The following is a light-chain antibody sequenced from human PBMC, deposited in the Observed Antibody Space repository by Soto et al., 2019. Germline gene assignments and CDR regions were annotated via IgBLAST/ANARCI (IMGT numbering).Light chain of an antibody. J-gene: IGKJ1*01. CDR2: DVS. CDR3: QQYSSSSRT. Sequence: DIQMTQSPSTLSASVGDRVTITCRASQNVTSWLAWYQQKPGKAPKLLIYDVSILQSGVPSRFSCSGSETEFTLTISSLQPDDFATYYCQQYSSSSRTFGQGTKVEIK. CDR1: QNVTSW. V-gene: IGKV1-5*01.